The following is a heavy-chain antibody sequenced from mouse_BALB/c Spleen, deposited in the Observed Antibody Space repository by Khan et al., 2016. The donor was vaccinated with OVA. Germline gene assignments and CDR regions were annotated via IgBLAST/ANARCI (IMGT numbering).Heavy chain of an antibody. CDR3: ARSTYRYAFVY. D-gene: IGHD2-14*01. V-gene: IGHV3-8*02. Sequence: EVKLEESGPSLVKPSQTLSLTCSVTGDSITSGYWNWIRKFPGNRLEYMGYIIYTGYTYYNLSLKSRISITRHTSKNQYYLQLNSVTDEDTATYYCARSTYRYAFVYWGQGTLVTVSA. CDR1: GDSITSGY. J-gene: IGHJ3*01. CDR2: IIYTGYT.